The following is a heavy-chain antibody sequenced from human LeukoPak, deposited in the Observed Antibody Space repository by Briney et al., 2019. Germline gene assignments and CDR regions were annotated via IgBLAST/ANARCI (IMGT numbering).Heavy chain of an antibody. D-gene: IGHD5/OR15-5a*01. CDR2: IGPDGGGI. CDR1: GFSLTTYP. V-gene: IGHV3-23*01. Sequence: GGSLRLSCSASGFSLTTYPMAWVRQAAGKGLEWVSVIGPDGGGIQYVDSVKGRFTISRDTSKNTLYLQMNSLRAEDTAVYYCAKYAPPSTLQTRFFDSWGQGTLVTVSS. J-gene: IGHJ4*02. CDR3: AKYAPPSTLQTRFFDS.